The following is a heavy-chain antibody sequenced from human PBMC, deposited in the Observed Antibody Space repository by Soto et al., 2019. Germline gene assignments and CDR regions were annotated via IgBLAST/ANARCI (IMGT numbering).Heavy chain of an antibody. J-gene: IGHJ4*02. D-gene: IGHD6-19*01. V-gene: IGHV3-20*04. Sequence: PGGSLRLSCEAYGFTFDDYGMSWVRRAPGKGLEWVSGLNWNGGRTGYADSVKGRFTISRDNAKNSLYLQMNSLRVEDTASYYCARGPGFGSAWIHFDYWGQGTRVTVSS. CDR1: GFTFDDYG. CDR2: LNWNGGRT. CDR3: ARGPGFGSAWIHFDY.